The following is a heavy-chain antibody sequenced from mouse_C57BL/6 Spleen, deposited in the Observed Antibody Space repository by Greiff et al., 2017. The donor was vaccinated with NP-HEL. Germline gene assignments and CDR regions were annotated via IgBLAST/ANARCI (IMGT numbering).Heavy chain of an antibody. D-gene: IGHD1-1*01. CDR2: ISGGGGNT. CDR3: ASHYYGSSFYFDY. CDR1: GFTFSSYT. J-gene: IGHJ2*01. Sequence: DVMLVESGGGLVKPGGSLKLSCAASGFTFSSYTMSWVRQTPEKRLEWVATISGGGGNTYYPDSVKGRFTISRDNAKNTLYLQMSSLRSEDTALYYCASHYYGSSFYFDYWGQGTTLTVSS. V-gene: IGHV5-9*01.